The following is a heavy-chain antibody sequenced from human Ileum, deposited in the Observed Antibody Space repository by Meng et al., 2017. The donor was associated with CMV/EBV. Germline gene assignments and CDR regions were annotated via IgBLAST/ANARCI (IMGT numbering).Heavy chain of an antibody. V-gene: IGHV4-30-4*08. CDR3: ARERSGGMDV. D-gene: IGHD1-14*01. CDR1: GGSISSGDYY. J-gene: IGHJ6*02. Sequence: SETLSLTCTVSGGSISSGDYYWSWIRQPPGKGLEWIGYIYYSGSTYYNPSLKSRVTISVDTSKNQFALKLSSVTAAGTAVYYCARERSGGMDVWGQGTTVTVSS. CDR2: IYYSGST.